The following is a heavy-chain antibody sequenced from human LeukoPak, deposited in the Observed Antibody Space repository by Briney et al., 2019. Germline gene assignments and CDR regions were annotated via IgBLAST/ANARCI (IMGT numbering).Heavy chain of an antibody. V-gene: IGHV1-3*03. J-gene: IGHJ4*02. CDR2: INAGNGNT. CDR3: ARLGDFWSGYYEQPYFDY. CDR1: GYTFTGYY. Sequence: ASVKVSCKASGYTFTGYYMHWVRQAPGQGLEWMGWINAGNGNTKYSQEFQGRVTITRDTSASTAYMELSSLRSEDMAVYYCARLGDFWSGYYEQPYFDYWGRGTLVTVSS. D-gene: IGHD3-3*01.